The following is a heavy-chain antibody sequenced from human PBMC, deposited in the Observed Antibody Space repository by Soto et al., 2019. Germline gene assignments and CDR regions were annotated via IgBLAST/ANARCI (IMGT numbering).Heavy chain of an antibody. CDR2: ISSSGKTI. CDR1: GFTFTNYE. D-gene: IGHD5-12*01. CDR3: ARDPEKYSGSDLGIDY. Sequence: PGGSLRLSCAASGFTFTNYEMSWVRQAPGKGLERISYISSSGKTISYAGSVKGRFTISRDNAKNSLYLQMNSLRAEETAVYYCARDPEKYSGSDLGIDYWGQGTRVTVSS. J-gene: IGHJ4*02. V-gene: IGHV3-48*03.